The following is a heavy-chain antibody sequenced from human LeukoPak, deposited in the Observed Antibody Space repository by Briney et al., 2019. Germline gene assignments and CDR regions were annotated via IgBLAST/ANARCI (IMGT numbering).Heavy chain of an antibody. V-gene: IGHV3-48*03. CDR2: ISSSGSTI. CDR1: GFTFSSYG. Sequence: PGGSLRLSCAASGFTFSSYGMNWVRQAPGKGLEWVSYISSSGSTIYYADSVKGRFTISRDNAKNSLYLQMNSLRAEDTAVYYCARRNGRFYYYYGMDVWGKGTTVTVSS. J-gene: IGHJ6*04. CDR3: ARRNGRFYYYYGMDV. D-gene: IGHD1-1*01.